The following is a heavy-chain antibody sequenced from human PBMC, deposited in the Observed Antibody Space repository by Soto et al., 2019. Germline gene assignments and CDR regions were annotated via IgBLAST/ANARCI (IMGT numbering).Heavy chain of an antibody. CDR1: GNTFTNYY. D-gene: IGHD2-21*02. CDR2: INPSGGHT. Sequence: QVQLMQSGAEVKKPGASVKVSCKASGNTFTNYYIHWVRQAPGQGLEWMGTINPSGGHTTYSQNFRGRVTXTXXXSXSTLYMELTSLTSDDTAVYYCARGGHVVVVTAAFDYWGQGTLVTVSS. J-gene: IGHJ4*02. V-gene: IGHV1-46*01. CDR3: ARGGHVVVVTAAFDY.